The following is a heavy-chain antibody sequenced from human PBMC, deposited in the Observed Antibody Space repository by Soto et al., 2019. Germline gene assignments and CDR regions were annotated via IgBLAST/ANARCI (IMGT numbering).Heavy chain of an antibody. CDR3: AKDYGLDRAYYFDY. D-gene: IGHD3-10*01. CDR2: IWYDGTNK. CDR1: GFTFSSYD. V-gene: IGHV3-33*06. Sequence: AGGSLRLSCAASGFTFSSYDMHWVRQAPGKGLEWVAVIWYDGTNKYYVDSVKGRFTISRDNSKNTLYLQMNSLRAEDTAVYYCAKDYGLDRAYYFDYWGQGTLVTVSS. J-gene: IGHJ4*02.